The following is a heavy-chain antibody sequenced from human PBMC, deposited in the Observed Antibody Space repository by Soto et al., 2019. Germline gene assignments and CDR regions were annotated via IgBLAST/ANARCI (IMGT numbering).Heavy chain of an antibody. CDR2: IMPIFGTA. D-gene: IGHD3-16*01. CDR1: GGTFSSYT. CDR3: TGGVTANYMGGDAFEI. Sequence: QVLLVQSGAEVKKPGSSVKVTCKASGGTFSSYTISWVRQAPGQGLEYMGGIMPIFGTATYTQSFQDRVTITADESTSTVYMELRSLTSDDTAVYYCTGGVTANYMGGDAFEIWGQGTMVTVSS. V-gene: IGHV1-69*01. J-gene: IGHJ3*02.